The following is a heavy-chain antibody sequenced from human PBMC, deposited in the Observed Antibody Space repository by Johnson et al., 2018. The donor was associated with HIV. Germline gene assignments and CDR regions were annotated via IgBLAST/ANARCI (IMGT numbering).Heavy chain of an antibody. J-gene: IGHJ3*02. CDR2: ISSSGSTI. CDR1: GFTFSDYY. CDR3: ARGLIIQLWLQAAFDI. V-gene: IGHV3-11*01. D-gene: IGHD5-18*01. Sequence: QVQLVESGGGLVKPGGSLRLSCAASGFTFSDYYMSWIRQAPGKGLEWVSYISSSGSTIYYADSVKGRFTISRDNSKNTLYLQMNSLRAEDTAVYYCARGLIIQLWLQAAFDIWGQGTMVTVSS.